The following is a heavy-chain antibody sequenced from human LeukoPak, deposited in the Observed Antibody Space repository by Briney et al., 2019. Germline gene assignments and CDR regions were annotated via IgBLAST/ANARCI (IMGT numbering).Heavy chain of an antibody. J-gene: IGHJ4*02. CDR3: ATPYYYDSSGYPIDY. V-gene: IGHV3-53*01. D-gene: IGHD3-22*01. CDR1: GFTVSSNY. Sequence: GGSLRLSCAASGFTVSSNYMSWVRQAPGKGLEWVSVIYSGGSTYYADSVKGRFTISRDNSKNTPYLQMNSLRAEDTAVYYCATPYYYDSSGYPIDYWGQGTLVTVSS. CDR2: IYSGGST.